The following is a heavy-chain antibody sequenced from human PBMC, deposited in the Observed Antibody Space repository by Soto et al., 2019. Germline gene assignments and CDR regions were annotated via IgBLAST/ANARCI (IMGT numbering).Heavy chain of an antibody. CDR1: GGSISSGDYY. D-gene: IGHD6-13*01. J-gene: IGHJ6*02. V-gene: IGHV4-30-4*02. Sequence: SETLSLTCTVSGGSISSGDYYWSWIRQPPGKGLEWIWYIYYSWSTYYNPSLKSRVTISVDTSKNQFSLKLSSVTAADTAVYYCARTAAAGKYYYGVDVWGQGTTVTVS. CDR3: ARTAAAGKYYYGVDV. CDR2: IYYSWST.